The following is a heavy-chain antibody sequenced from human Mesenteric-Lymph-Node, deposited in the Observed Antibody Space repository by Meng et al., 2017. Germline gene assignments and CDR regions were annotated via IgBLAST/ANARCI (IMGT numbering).Heavy chain of an antibody. CDR3: AKGMVGEFNDEIYFDY. D-gene: IGHD2-15*01. V-gene: IGHV3-43*01. CDR2: ISWDGGST. CDR1: GFTFDDYT. J-gene: IGHJ4*02. Sequence: GGSLRLSCAASGFTFDDYTMHWVRQAPGKGLEWVSLISWDGGSTYYADSVKGRFTISRDNSKNSLYLQMNSLRTEDTALYYCAKGMVGEFNDEIYFDYWGQGTLVTVSS.